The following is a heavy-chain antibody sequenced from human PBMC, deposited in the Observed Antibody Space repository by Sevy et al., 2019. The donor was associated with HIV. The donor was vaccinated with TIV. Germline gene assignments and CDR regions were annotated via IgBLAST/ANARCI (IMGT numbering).Heavy chain of an antibody. Sequence: SGPTLVKPTQTLTLTCTFSGFSLSTSGEGVGWIRQPPGKALEWLALIYWNDDQRYSPSLKSRLTITKNTSNKQVVLTMTXMDPVETATYYCADRVGVHYYDSSGYYTRAEYFEHWGQGSLVTVSS. CDR1: GFSLSTSGEG. D-gene: IGHD3-22*01. J-gene: IGHJ1*01. V-gene: IGHV2-5*01. CDR2: IYWNDDQ. CDR3: ADRVGVHYYDSSGYYTRAEYFEH.